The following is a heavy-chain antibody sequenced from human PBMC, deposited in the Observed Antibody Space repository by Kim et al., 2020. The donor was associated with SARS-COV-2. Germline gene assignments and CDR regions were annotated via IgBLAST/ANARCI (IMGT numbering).Heavy chain of an antibody. CDR1: GGSISSSSYY. CDR3: ARRDSTVTPFDY. CDR2: IYYSGST. V-gene: IGHV4-39*01. Sequence: SETLSLTCTVSGGSISSSSYYWGWIRQPPGKGLEWIGSIYYSGSTYYNPSLKSRVTISVDTSKNQFSLKLSSVTAADTAVYYCARRDSTVTPFDYWGQGTLVTVSS. J-gene: IGHJ4*02. D-gene: IGHD4-17*01.